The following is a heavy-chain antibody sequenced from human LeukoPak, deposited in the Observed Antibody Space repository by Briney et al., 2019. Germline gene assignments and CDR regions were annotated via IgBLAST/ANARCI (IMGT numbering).Heavy chain of an antibody. CDR1: GGSFSGYY. CDR3: ARHSGPAYSGYSMIRGGFFDY. CDR2: INHSGST. V-gene: IGHV4-34*01. D-gene: IGHD6-13*01. Sequence: TASETLSLTCAVYGGSFSGYYWSWIRQPPGKGLEWIGEINHSGSTNYNPSLKSRVTISVDTSKNQFSLKLSSVTAADTAVYYCARHSGPAYSGYSMIRGGFFDYWGQGTLVTVSS. J-gene: IGHJ4*02.